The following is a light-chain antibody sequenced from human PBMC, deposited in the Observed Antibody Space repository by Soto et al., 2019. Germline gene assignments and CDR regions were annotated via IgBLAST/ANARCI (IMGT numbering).Light chain of an antibody. CDR3: QQYNSYSPYT. Sequence: DIQMTQSPSTLSASVGDRVTITCRASQSISSWLAWYRQKPGKDPKLLIYDASSLESGVPSRFSGSGSGTEFTLTISSLQPDDFATYYCQQYNSYSPYTFGQGTKLEIK. CDR2: DAS. V-gene: IGKV1-5*01. CDR1: QSISSW. J-gene: IGKJ2*01.